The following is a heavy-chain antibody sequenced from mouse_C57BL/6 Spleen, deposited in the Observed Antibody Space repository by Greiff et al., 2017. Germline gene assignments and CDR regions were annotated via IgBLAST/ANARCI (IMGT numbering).Heavy chain of an antibody. J-gene: IGHJ4*01. V-gene: IGHV5-17*01. CDR2: ISSGSSTI. CDR1: GFTFSDYG. CDR3: SSRNYNYAMDY. Sequence: EVKLVESGGGLVKPGGSLKLSCAASGFTFSDYGMHWVRQAPEKGLEWVAYISSGSSTIYYADTVKGRFTISRDNAKNTLFLQMSSLRSEDTAMYYCSSRNYNYAMDYWGQGTSVTVSS. D-gene: IGHD2-5*01.